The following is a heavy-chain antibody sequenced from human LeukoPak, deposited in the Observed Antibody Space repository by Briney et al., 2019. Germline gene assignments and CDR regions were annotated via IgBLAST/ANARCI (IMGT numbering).Heavy chain of an antibody. V-gene: IGHV4-39*01. D-gene: IGHD5-18*01. CDR1: GGSLTSSNQY. CDR3: GRPDQRGYSYDYSAFDI. CDR2: IYYSGRT. Sequence: PSETPSLTCSVVGGSLTSSNQYWGWIRQPPGKGLEWIGSIYYSGRTYYNPSLKSRATISVDTSKNQFSLKLSSVTAADTAVYYCGRPDQRGYSYDYSAFDIWGQGTMVTVSS. J-gene: IGHJ3*02.